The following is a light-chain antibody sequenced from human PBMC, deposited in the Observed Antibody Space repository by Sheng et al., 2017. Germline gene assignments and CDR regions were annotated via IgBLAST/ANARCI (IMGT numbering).Light chain of an antibody. Sequence: EIVLTQSPATLCLSPGERATVSCRASQSVSSSYLAWYQQKPGQAPRLLIYGASSRATGIPDRFSGSGSGTDFTLTISRLEPEDFAVYYCQQYGSSLMYTFGQGTKLEIK. V-gene: IGKV3-20*01. CDR2: GAS. CDR3: QQYGSSLMYT. CDR1: QSVSSSY. J-gene: IGKJ2*01.